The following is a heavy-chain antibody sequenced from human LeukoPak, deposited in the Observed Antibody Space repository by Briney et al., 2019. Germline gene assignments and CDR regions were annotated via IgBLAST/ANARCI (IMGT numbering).Heavy chain of an antibody. Sequence: SETLSLTCAVSGGSISSGGYSWSWIRQPPGKGLEWIGYIYHSGSTYYNPSLKSRVTISADRSKNQFSLKLSSVTAADTAVYYCARGRLHYYDSSGSIDYWGQGTLVTVSS. CDR3: ARGRLHYYDSSGSIDY. V-gene: IGHV4-30-2*01. CDR2: IYHSGST. J-gene: IGHJ4*02. D-gene: IGHD3-22*01. CDR1: GGSISSGGYS.